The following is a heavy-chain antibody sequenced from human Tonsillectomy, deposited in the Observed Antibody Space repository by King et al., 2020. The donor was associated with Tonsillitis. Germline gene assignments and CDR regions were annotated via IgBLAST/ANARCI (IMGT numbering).Heavy chain of an antibody. Sequence: VQLVQSGGGVVQPGRSLRLSCVASGISIDNYAMHWVRQAPGKGLEWVALVSDDGINKYYADSVKGRFTISRDNSKNTLYLQINSLRPDDTSVYYCAGSGYDDAFDIWGQGTMVTVSS. V-gene: IGHV3-30*01. D-gene: IGHD5-12*01. J-gene: IGHJ3*02. CDR1: GISIDNYA. CDR2: VSDDGINK. CDR3: AGSGYDDAFDI.